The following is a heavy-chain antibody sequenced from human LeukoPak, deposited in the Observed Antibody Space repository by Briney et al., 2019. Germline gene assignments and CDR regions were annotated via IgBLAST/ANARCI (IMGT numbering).Heavy chain of an antibody. CDR1: GGTFSSYA. CDR3: ARADIAAAGGIWFDP. Sequence: SVKVSCKASGGTFSSYAIIWVRQAPGQGLEWMGGIIPIFGTANYAQKFQGRVTITTDESTSTAYMELSSLRSEDTAVYYCARADIAAAGGIWFDPWGQGTLVTVSS. D-gene: IGHD6-13*01. CDR2: IIPIFGTA. V-gene: IGHV1-69*05. J-gene: IGHJ5*02.